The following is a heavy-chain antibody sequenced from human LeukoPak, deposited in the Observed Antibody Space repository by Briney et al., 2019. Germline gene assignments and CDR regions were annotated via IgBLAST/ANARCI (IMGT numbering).Heavy chain of an antibody. CDR2: ISGSGGDT. CDR1: GFTFSLYA. CDR3: GGGNQLSADY. D-gene: IGHD2-2*01. Sequence: PGGSLRLSCAASGFTFSLYAMNWVRQAPGKGLEWVSAISGSGGDTFYADSVQGRFTISRDNSKNTLFLQMNSLRAEDTAVYCCGGGNQLSADYWGQGTLVTVSS. V-gene: IGHV3-23*01. J-gene: IGHJ4*02.